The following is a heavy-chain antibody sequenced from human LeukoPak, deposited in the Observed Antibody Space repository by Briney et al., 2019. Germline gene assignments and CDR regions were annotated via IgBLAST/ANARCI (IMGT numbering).Heavy chain of an antibody. CDR3: ARVPVVHHTVRGVNLYHFDY. Sequence: SETLSLTCTVSDGSVSSSSYYWSWIRQPPGKGLEWIGCIYYSGSTNYNPSLKSRVTISLDTSKNQFSLKLSSVTAADTAVYYCARVPVVHHTVRGVNLYHFDYWGQGILVTVSS. CDR1: DGSVSSSSYY. V-gene: IGHV4-61*01. CDR2: IYYSGST. J-gene: IGHJ4*02. D-gene: IGHD3-10*01.